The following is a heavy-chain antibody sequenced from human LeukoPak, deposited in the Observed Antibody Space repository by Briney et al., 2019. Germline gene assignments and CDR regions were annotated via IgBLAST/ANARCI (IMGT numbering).Heavy chain of an antibody. CDR2: INHSGST. D-gene: IGHD2-15*01. CDR3: ARGPRGVVVVAARYYGMDV. V-gene: IGHV4-34*01. Sequence: KPSETLSLTCAVYGGSFSGYYWSWIRQPPGKGLEWIGGINHSGSTNYNPSLKSRVTISVDTSKNQFSLKLSSVTAADTAVYYCARGPRGVVVVAARYYGMDVWGQGTTVTVSS. CDR1: GGSFSGYY. J-gene: IGHJ6*02.